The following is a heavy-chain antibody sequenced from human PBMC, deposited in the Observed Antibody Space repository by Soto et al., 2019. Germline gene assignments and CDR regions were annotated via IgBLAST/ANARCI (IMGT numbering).Heavy chain of an antibody. CDR1: GFTFSSYA. CDR2: IGGSGGNT. Sequence: PGGSLRLSCAASGFTFSSYAMSWVRQAPGKGLEWVSSIGGSGGNTYYADSVKGRFTISRDNSKNTLFLQMNRLRAEDTAEYYCGRLFDSGHGPFDYWGQGTLVTVSS. J-gene: IGHJ4*02. D-gene: IGHD3-10*01. CDR3: GRLFDSGHGPFDY. V-gene: IGHV3-23*01.